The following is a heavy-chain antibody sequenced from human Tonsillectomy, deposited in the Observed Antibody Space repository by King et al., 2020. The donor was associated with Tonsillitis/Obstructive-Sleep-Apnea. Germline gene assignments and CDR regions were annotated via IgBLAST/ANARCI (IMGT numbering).Heavy chain of an antibody. CDR2: IKQDGSEK. D-gene: IGHD5-18*01. CDR3: ARDPKAWIQIFDY. CDR1: GFTFSSYW. Sequence: VQLVESGGGLVQPGGSLRLSCAASGFTFSSYWMSWVRQAPGKGLEWVANIKQDGSEKYYVDSVKGRFTISRDNAKNSLYLQMNSLRAEETAVYYCARDPKAWIQIFDYWGQGTLVTVSS. V-gene: IGHV3-7*04. J-gene: IGHJ4*02.